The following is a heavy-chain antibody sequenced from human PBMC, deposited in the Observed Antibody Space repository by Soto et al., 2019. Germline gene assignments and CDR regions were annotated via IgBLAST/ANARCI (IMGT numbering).Heavy chain of an antibody. J-gene: IGHJ4*02. V-gene: IGHV3-33*01. Sequence: QVQLVESGGGVVQPGRSLRLSCATSGFTFSNSGMHWVRQAPGKGLEWVAVIWFDGSNKYYADSMKGRFTISRDNSKNXXYLQMNSLRAEDTGVYYCARDSARLGETSPYCIDYWGQGILVIVSS. CDR3: ARDSARLGETSPYCIDY. CDR1: GFTFSNSG. CDR2: IWFDGSNK. D-gene: IGHD3-16*01.